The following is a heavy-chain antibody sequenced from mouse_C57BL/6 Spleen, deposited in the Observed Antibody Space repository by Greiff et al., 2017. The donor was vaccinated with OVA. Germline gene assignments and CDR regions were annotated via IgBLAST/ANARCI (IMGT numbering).Heavy chain of an antibody. D-gene: IGHD3-2*02. Sequence: EVHLVESGAGLVKPGGSLKLSCAASGFTFSSYAMSWVRQTPEKRLEWVAYISSGGDYIDYADTVKGRFTISRDNARNTLYLQMSSLKSEDTAMYYCTRDGDSSGYPFAYWGQGTLVTVSA. CDR1: GFTFSSYA. CDR2: ISSGGDYI. J-gene: IGHJ3*01. CDR3: TRDGDSSGYPFAY. V-gene: IGHV5-9-1*02.